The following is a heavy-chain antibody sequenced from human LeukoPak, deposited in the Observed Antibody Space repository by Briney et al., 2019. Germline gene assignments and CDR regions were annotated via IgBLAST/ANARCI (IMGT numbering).Heavy chain of an antibody. Sequence: PGGSLRLSCAASGFTFSSYWMSWVRQAPGKGLEWVANIKQDGSEKYYVDSVKGRFTISRDNSKNTLYLQMNSLRAEDTAVYYCAKEVLELRLTRGFDYWGQGTLVTVSP. V-gene: IGHV3-7*01. J-gene: IGHJ4*02. CDR3: AKEVLELRLTRGFDY. D-gene: IGHD1-7*01. CDR2: IKQDGSEK. CDR1: GFTFSSYW.